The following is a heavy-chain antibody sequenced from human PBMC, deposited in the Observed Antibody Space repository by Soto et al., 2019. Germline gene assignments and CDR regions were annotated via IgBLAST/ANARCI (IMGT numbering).Heavy chain of an antibody. J-gene: IGHJ5*02. CDR3: ARNGVVDIVVVVAAKGRWFDP. D-gene: IGHD2-15*01. Sequence: PGGSLRLSCAASGFTFSSYSMNWVRQAPGKGLEWVSSISSSSSYIYYADSVKGRFTISRDNAKNSLYLQMNSLRAEDTAVYYCARNGVVDIVVVVAAKGRWFDPWGQGTLVTVSS. CDR2: ISSSSSYI. CDR1: GFTFSSYS. V-gene: IGHV3-21*01.